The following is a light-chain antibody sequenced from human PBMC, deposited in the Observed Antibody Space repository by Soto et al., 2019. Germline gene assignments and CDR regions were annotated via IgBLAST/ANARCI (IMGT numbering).Light chain of an antibody. CDR2: LDSNGGH. J-gene: IGLJ3*02. V-gene: IGLV4-69*01. CDR3: QTWGTAFKV. Sequence: QSVLPQSPSASASLGASIKLTCTLSSGHSSYSIAWHQQQPEKGPRFLMKLDSNGGHIRGDGITDRFSGSSSGAERYLTISSLQSEDEADYYCQTWGTAFKVFGGGTKLTVL. CDR1: SGHSSYS.